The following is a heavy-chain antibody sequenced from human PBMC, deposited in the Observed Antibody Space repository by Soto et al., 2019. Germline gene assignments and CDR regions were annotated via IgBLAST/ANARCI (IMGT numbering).Heavy chain of an antibody. CDR1: GYTFTSYD. CDR3: ARARSAGKRAYYYYYMDV. J-gene: IGHJ6*03. Sequence: ASVKVSCKASGYTFTSYDINWVRQATGQGLEWMGWMNPNSGNTGYAQKFQGRVTMTRNTSISTAYMELSSLRSEDTAVYYCARARSAGKRAYYYYYMDVWGKGTTVTVSS. V-gene: IGHV1-8*01. D-gene: IGHD3-3*01. CDR2: MNPNSGNT.